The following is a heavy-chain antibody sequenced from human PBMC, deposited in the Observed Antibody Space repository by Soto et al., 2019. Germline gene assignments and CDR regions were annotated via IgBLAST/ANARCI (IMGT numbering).Heavy chain of an antibody. CDR1: GFTFNTYG. CDR2: LWYDGSNK. CDR3: ARADCTGAYCYSWRFDSGVDV. D-gene: IGHD2-15*01. V-gene: IGHV3-33*08. Sequence: GGSLRLSCTTSGFTFNTYGMHWVRQDPGKGLEWVAILWYDGSNKYYADSVKGRFTISRDNSRNTLYLQMNSLRAEDTALYYCARADCTGAYCYSWRFDSGVDVWGQGTTVTVSS. J-gene: IGHJ6*02.